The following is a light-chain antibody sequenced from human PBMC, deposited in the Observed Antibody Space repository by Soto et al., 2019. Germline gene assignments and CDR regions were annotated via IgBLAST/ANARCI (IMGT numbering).Light chain of an antibody. CDR1: QSVSSY. CDR2: DAS. CDR3: QQRSDWPLT. V-gene: IGKV3-11*01. J-gene: IGKJ4*01. Sequence: EIVLTQSPTTLSLSPGERATLSCRASQSVSSYFAWYQQKPGQAPRLLIYDASTRAADNPARFSGSGYGKHLPLTISRLEPEDFAVYYCQQRSDWPLTFGGGTKVEIK.